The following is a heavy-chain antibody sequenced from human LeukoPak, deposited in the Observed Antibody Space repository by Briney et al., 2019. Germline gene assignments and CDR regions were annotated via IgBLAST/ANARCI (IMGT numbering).Heavy chain of an antibody. CDR3: AWMNYDFWSGYHPSFVF. Sequence: GGSLRLSCAASGFTLSDYYMNWIRQTPGKGLEWLSYISSTGSTIYYADPVRGRFTISRDSAKNSLYLQMNSLRAEDTGVYYCAWMNYDFWSGYHPSFVFWGQGNLVTVSS. CDR2: ISSTGSTI. CDR1: GFTLSDYY. J-gene: IGHJ4*02. D-gene: IGHD3-3*01. V-gene: IGHV3-11*04.